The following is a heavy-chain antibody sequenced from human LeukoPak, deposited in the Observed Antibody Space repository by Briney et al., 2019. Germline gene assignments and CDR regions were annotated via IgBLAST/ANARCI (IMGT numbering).Heavy chain of an antibody. D-gene: IGHD5-12*01. J-gene: IGHJ6*03. CDR3: ARDQDSGYDWAPFYYYYYYMDV. CDR2: TYYRSKWYS. Sequence: SQTLSLTCAISGDSVSRNTAGWSWIRQSPSRGLEWLGRTYYRSKWYSDFAPSVRNRITINPDTSKNQFSLQLNSVTPEDTAVYYCARDQDSGYDWAPFYYYYYYMDVWGKGTTVTVSS. CDR1: GDSVSRNTAG. V-gene: IGHV6-1*01.